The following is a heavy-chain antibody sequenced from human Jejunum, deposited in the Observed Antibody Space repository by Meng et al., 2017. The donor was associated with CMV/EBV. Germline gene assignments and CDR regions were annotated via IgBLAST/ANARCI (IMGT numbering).Heavy chain of an antibody. CDR1: GDAISGGAYY. CDR2: MSHRGST. Sequence: QLQESGSGLVRPSETLSLTCAVSGDAISGGAYYWSWIRQSPGKGLEWIAYMSHRGSTNANPSLKSRVTISLDKSKNQFSLKLTSATAADTAVYYCARERALNFDYWGQGILAPSPQ. J-gene: IGHJ4*02. V-gene: IGHV4-30-2*06. CDR3: ARERALNFDY.